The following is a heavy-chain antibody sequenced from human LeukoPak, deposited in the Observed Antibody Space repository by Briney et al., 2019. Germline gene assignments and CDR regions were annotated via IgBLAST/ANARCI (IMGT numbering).Heavy chain of an antibody. CDR2: ISSSGNTV. CDR3: ARLGYCSTGACYSLDH. V-gene: IGHV3-48*03. Sequence: PGGSLRLSCAASGFSFSSYEMNWVRQAPGKGLEWSSYISSSGNTVFYADSVKGRFTISRDNAKNSLYLQMNSLRAEDTGVYYCARLGYCSTGACYSLDHWGQGTLVTVSS. CDR1: GFSFSSYE. D-gene: IGHD2-15*01. J-gene: IGHJ4*02.